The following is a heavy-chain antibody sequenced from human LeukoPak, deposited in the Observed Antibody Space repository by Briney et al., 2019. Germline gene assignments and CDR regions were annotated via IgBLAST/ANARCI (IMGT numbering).Heavy chain of an antibody. Sequence: ASVKVSCKASGYTFTSYYMHWVRQAPGQGLEWMGIINPSGGSTSYAQKFQGRVTMTTDTSTSTAYMELRSLRSDDTAVYYCARDEPSSGLVFDPWGQGTLVTVSS. CDR3: ARDEPSSGLVFDP. D-gene: IGHD6-25*01. CDR2: INPSGGST. J-gene: IGHJ5*02. V-gene: IGHV1-46*01. CDR1: GYTFTSYY.